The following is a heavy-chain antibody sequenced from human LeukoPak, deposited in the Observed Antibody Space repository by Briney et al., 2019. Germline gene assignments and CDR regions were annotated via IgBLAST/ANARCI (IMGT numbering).Heavy chain of an antibody. D-gene: IGHD3-10*01. V-gene: IGHV4-39*01. Sequence: PSETLSLTCTVSGGSISRDTYYCAWIRQSPGRGLEWLGSVYYSGRTDYNPSLKSRVTISVDTSKNQFSLKLNSVTAADTAVYYCARHFARGVRAKPPFDYWGQGTLVTVSS. CDR1: GGSISRDTYY. J-gene: IGHJ4*02. CDR3: ARHFARGVRAKPPFDY. CDR2: VYYSGRT.